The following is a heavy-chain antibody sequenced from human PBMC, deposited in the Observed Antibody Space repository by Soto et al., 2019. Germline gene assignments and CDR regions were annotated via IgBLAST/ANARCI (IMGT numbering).Heavy chain of an antibody. CDR3: AIDSSPYCSGGSCYGPFDY. J-gene: IGHJ4*02. Sequence: ASVKVSCKASGYTFTSYGISWVRQAPGQGLEWMGWISAYNGNTNYAQKLQGRVTMTTDTSTSTAYMELSSLRSEDTAVYYCAIDSSPYCSGGSCYGPFDYWGQGTLVTVSS. D-gene: IGHD2-15*01. CDR1: GYTFTSYG. V-gene: IGHV1-18*01. CDR2: ISAYNGNT.